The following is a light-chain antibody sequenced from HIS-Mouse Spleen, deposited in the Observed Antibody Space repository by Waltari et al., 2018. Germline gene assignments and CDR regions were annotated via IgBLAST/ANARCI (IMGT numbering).Light chain of an antibody. CDR1: RRDVGRSNL. Sequence: QSALTQPASVSGSPGQSITISCTGTRRDVGRSNLVPWYQQHPGKAPKLMIYEGSKRPSGVSNRFSGSKSGNTASLTISGLQAEDEADYYCCSYAGSSTWVFGGGTKLTVL. CDR2: EGS. CDR3: CSYAGSSTWV. J-gene: IGLJ3*02. V-gene: IGLV2-23*01.